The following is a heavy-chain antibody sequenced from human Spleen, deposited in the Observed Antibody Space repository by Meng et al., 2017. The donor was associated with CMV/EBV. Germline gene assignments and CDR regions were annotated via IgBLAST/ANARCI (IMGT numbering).Heavy chain of an antibody. V-gene: IGHV3-7*01. CDR2: IKQDGSEK. Sequence: ETLSLTCAPSGFTFSSYWMSWVRQTPGKGLEWVAEIKQDGSEKYYVDSVKGRFTISRDNAKNSVFLQMNSLRPEDTAIYYCARGSFSGWYRRLSYFDYWGQGTLVTVSS. D-gene: IGHD6-19*01. CDR3: ARGSFSGWYRRLSYFDY. J-gene: IGHJ4*02. CDR1: GFTFSSYW.